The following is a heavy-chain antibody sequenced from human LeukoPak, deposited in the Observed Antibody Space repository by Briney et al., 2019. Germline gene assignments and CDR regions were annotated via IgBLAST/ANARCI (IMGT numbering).Heavy chain of an antibody. CDR1: GGSFSGYY. CDR3: ARGRTGYSYGYLRYYFDY. Sequence: SETLSLTCAVYGGSFSGYYWSWIRQPPGKGLDLIGEINHSGSTNYNPSLKSRVTISVDTSKYQFSLKLSSVTAADTAVYYCARGRTGYSYGYLRYYFDYWGQGTLVTVSS. V-gene: IGHV4-34*01. D-gene: IGHD5-18*01. CDR2: INHSGST. J-gene: IGHJ4*02.